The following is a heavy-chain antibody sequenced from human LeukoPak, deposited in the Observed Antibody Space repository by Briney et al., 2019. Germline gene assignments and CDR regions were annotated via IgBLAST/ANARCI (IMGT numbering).Heavy chain of an antibody. V-gene: IGHV3-48*01. CDR3: AGVGDFWSGYYLDY. J-gene: IGHJ4*02. CDR2: ISSSSSTI. CDR1: GFTFSSYS. Sequence: GGSLRLSCAASGFTFSSYSMNWVRQAPGKGLEWVSYISSSSSTIYYADSVKGRFTISRDNAKNSLYLQMNSLRAEDTAVYYCAGVGDFWSGYYLDYWGQGTLVTVSS. D-gene: IGHD3-3*01.